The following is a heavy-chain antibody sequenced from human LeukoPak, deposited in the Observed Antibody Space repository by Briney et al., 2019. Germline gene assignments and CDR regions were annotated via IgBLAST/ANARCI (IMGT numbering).Heavy chain of an antibody. CDR2: IKGDESAR. CDR1: GFTFSTYW. V-gene: IGHV3-7*01. CDR3: ARDVVGSIDY. D-gene: IGHD1-26*01. Sequence: GGSLRLSCAASGFTFSTYWMAWVRKAPGKGLEWVANIKGDESARHQADSVKGRFTISRDNTKNSVYLQMNNLRGNDTAVYYCARDVVGSIDYWGQGTLVAVSS. J-gene: IGHJ4*02.